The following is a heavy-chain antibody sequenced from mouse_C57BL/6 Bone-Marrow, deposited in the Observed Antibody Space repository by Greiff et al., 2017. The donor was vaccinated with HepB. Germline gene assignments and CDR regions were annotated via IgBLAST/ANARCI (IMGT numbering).Heavy chain of an antibody. D-gene: IGHD2-4*01. CDR3: ARPIYYDYVYFDV. CDR1: GYAFSSYW. CDR2: IYPGDGDT. V-gene: IGHV1-80*01. J-gene: IGHJ1*03. Sequence: VQLQQSGAELVKPGASVKISCKASGYAFSSYWMNWVKQRPGKGLEWIGQIYPGDGDTNYNGKFKGKATLTADKSYSTAYMQLSSLTSEDSAVYFCARPIYYDYVYFDVWGTGTTVTVSS.